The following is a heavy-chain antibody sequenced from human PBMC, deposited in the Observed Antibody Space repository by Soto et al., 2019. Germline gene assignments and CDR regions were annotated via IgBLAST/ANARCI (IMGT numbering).Heavy chain of an antibody. J-gene: IGHJ4*02. CDR1: GFTFSSST. V-gene: IGHV3-21*06. CDR2: ISSSSSYI. Sequence: GSLRLSCTGSGFTFSSSTMTWVRQGPGKGLEWVSSISSSSSYIYFADSLKGRFTISRDNAKNSPYLQMNSLRAEDTAVYYCARDIGEMSAVWGQGTQVTVSS. D-gene: IGHD3-10*01. CDR3: ARDIGEMSAV.